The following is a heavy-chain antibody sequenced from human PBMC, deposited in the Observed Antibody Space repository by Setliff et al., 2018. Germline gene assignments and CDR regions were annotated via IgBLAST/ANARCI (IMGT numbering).Heavy chain of an antibody. CDR1: GGSISSSGYY. J-gene: IGHJ4*02. CDR3: ARGDSGGYYYILFDF. D-gene: IGHD3-22*01. V-gene: IGHV4-39*07. Sequence: PSETLPLTCTVSGGSISSSGYYWGWIRQPPGKGLEWIGSIYYRGSTYYNPSLKSRVTMSVDASKNQFSLKLSSVTAADTAAYYCARGDSGGYYYILFDFWGQGTLVTVSS. CDR2: IYYRGST.